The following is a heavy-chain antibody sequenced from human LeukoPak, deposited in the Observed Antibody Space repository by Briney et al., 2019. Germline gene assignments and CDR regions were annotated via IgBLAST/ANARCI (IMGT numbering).Heavy chain of an antibody. D-gene: IGHD3-22*01. CDR2: ISGSGGST. J-gene: IGHJ6*02. Sequence: GGSLSLSCAVSGFTLTSYAMSWVRHAPGKGLEWVSAISGSGGSTYYADSVKGRFTISRDNSKNTLYLQMNSPRAEDTAVYYCAKALTMIVVVITDYGMDVWGQGTTVTVSS. CDR3: AKALTMIVVVITDYGMDV. CDR1: GFTLTSYA. V-gene: IGHV3-23*01.